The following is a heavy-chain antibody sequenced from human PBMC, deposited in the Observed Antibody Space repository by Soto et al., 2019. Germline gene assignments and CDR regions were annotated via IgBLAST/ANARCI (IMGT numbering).Heavy chain of an antibody. J-gene: IGHJ3*02. CDR3: ARQCSTSCPMGAFDI. Sequence: SETLSLTCTGSGGSISSSSYYWGWIRQPPGKGLEWIGSIYYSGSTYYNPSLKSRVTISVDTSKNQFSLKLSSVTAADTAVYYCARQCSTSCPMGAFDIWGQGTMVTVSS. V-gene: IGHV4-39*01. CDR2: IYYSGST. D-gene: IGHD2-2*01. CDR1: GGSISSSSYY.